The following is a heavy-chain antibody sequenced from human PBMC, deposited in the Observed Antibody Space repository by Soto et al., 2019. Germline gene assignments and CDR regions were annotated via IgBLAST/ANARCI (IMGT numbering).Heavy chain of an antibody. CDR1: GFSLSTSGVG. J-gene: IGHJ4*02. D-gene: IGHD3-16*02. Sequence: QITLKESGPPLVNPTQTLTLTCTFSGFSLSTSGVGVGWIRQPPGKALEWLALIYWDDDKRYSPSLKSRLTITKDTSKNQVVLTMTNMDPVDTATYYCAHTYYDYIWGSYRFYYFDYWGQGTLVTVSS. CDR3: AHTYYDYIWGSYRFYYFDY. V-gene: IGHV2-5*02. CDR2: IYWDDDK.